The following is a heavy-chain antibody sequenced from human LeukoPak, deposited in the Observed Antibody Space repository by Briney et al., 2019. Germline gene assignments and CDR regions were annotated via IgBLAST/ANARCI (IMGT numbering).Heavy chain of an antibody. V-gene: IGHV3-30-3*01. Sequence: GGSLRLSCAASGFTFSRYAMHWVRQAPGKGLEWVAVISYDGSNKYYADSVKGRFTISRDNSKNTLYLQMNSLRAEDTAVYYCARAEFTMIVVALFDYWGQGTLVTVSS. CDR2: ISYDGSNK. D-gene: IGHD3-22*01. CDR3: ARAEFTMIVVALFDY. CDR1: GFTFSRYA. J-gene: IGHJ4*02.